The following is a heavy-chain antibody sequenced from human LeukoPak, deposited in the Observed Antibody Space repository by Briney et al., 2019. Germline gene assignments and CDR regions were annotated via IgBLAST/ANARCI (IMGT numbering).Heavy chain of an antibody. D-gene: IGHD3-22*01. CDR2: IYYSGST. CDR3: ARSPYYYDSSGYLYYFDY. Sequence: SETLSLTCTVSSGSISSSSYYWGWIRQPPGKGLESIGSIYYSGSTYYNPSLKSRVTISIDTSKNQFSLKLSSVTAADTAVYYCARSPYYYDSSGYLYYFDYWGQGTLVTVSS. J-gene: IGHJ4*02. CDR1: SGSISSSSYY. V-gene: IGHV4-39*01.